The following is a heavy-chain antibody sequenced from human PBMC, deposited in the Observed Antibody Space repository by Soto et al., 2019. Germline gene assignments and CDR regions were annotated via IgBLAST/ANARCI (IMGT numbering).Heavy chain of an antibody. V-gene: IGHV3-30-3*01. J-gene: IGHJ6*02. CDR2: ISYDGSSK. CDR3: AKDSGYKTSYYYGMDV. CDR1: GFTFSNYA. D-gene: IGHD6-25*01. Sequence: QMQLVESGGGLVQPGRSLRLSCAASGFTFSNYAMHWVRQAPGKGLEWVSVISYDGSSKYYADSVKGRFTISRDNSKSTLFLQMDSLRADDTAIYYWAKDSGYKTSYYYGMDVWGQGTTVTVSS.